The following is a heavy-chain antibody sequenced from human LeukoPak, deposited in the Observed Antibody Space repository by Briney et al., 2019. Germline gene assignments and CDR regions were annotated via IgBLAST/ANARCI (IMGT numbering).Heavy chain of an antibody. Sequence: PSETLSLTCTVSGGSISSYYWSWIRQPPGKGLEWIGYIYYSGSTNYNPSLKSRVTISVDTSKNQFSLKLSSVTAADTAVCYCARVKIGVVDYWGQGTLVTVSS. CDR1: GGSISSYY. J-gene: IGHJ4*02. V-gene: IGHV4-59*01. CDR2: IYYSGST. D-gene: IGHD2-2*01. CDR3: ARVKIGVVDY.